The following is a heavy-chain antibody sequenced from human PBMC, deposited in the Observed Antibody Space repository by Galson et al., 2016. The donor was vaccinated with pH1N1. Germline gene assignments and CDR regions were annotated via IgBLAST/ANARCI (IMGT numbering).Heavy chain of an antibody. J-gene: IGHJ6*02. CDR2: IVVGSGDT. D-gene: IGHD3-3*01. V-gene: IGHV1-58*02. CDR1: GFTFSDST. CDR3: AADTLFLAYPKRRYYYYAMDV. Sequence: SVKVSCKASGFTFSDSTMQWVRQARGQRLEWIGWIVVGSGDTNYAQKLQERVTITRDMSKSTAYMELTPLSSGDTAVYYCAADTLFLAYPKRRYYYYAMDVWGQGTTVTVSS.